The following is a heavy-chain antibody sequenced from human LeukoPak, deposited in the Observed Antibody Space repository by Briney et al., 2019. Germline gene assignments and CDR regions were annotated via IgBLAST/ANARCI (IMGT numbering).Heavy chain of an antibody. V-gene: IGHV3-23*01. Sequence: GGSLRLSCAASGFTFSSYAMSWVRQAPGKGLEWVSAIRGGGDRTHYADSVKGRFTISRDNAKNSLYLQMNSLRAEDTAVYYCARRRDSGSLQHFDYWGQGTLVTVSS. CDR2: IRGGGDRT. CDR1: GFTFSSYA. D-gene: IGHD1-26*01. CDR3: ARRRDSGSLQHFDY. J-gene: IGHJ4*02.